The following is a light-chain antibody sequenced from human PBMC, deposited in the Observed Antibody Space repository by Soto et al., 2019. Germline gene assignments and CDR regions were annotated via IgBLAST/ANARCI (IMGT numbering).Light chain of an antibody. V-gene: IGKV1-13*02. Sequence: AIQLTQSPSSLSASVGDRVTITCRASQGISSALAWYQQKPGKAPKLLIYDASSLESGVPPRFSGSGSGTDFTLTISSLQPEEFATYYCQQFNSYPLTFGGGTKVEIK. CDR1: QGISSA. J-gene: IGKJ4*01. CDR3: QQFNSYPLT. CDR2: DAS.